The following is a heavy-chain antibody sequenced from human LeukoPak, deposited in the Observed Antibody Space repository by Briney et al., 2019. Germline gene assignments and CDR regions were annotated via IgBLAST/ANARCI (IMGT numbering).Heavy chain of an antibody. J-gene: IGHJ6*02. CDR2: INPSGGST. V-gene: IGHV1-46*01. D-gene: IGHD2-2*01. Sequence: ASVKVSCKASGYTFTSYYMHWVRQAPGQGLEWTGIINPSGGSTSYAQKFQGRVTMTRDTSTSTVYMELSSLRSEDTAVYYCARDIVVVPAAIWGDYYYGMDVWGQGTTVTVSS. CDR3: ARDIVVVPAAIWGDYYYGMDV. CDR1: GYTFTSYY.